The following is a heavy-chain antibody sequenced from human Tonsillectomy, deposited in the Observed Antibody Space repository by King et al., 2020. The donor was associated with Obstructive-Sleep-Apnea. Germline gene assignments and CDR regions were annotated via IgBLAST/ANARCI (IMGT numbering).Heavy chain of an antibody. J-gene: IGHJ6*02. Sequence: QLVQSGAEVKKPGESLRISCKGSGYSFTRYWINWVRQMPGKGLEWMGRLDPSGSYSDFSPSFEGHVNVSVDKSINTAYLHWSSLKASDSAMYYCAKSMGRTVAGRDVYNMDVWGQGTTVTVSS. CDR1: GYSFTRYW. CDR3: AKSMGRTVAGRDVYNMDV. V-gene: IGHV5-10-1*01. D-gene: IGHD6-19*01. CDR2: LDPSGSYS.